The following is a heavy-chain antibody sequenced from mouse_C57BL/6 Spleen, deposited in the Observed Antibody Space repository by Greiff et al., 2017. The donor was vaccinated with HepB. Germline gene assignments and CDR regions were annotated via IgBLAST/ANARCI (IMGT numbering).Heavy chain of an antibody. Sequence: EVQLVESGPGMVKPSQSLSLTCTVTGYSITSGYDWHWIRHFPGNKLEWMGYISYSGSTNYNPSLKSRISITHDTSKNHFFLKLKSVTTEDTATYYCARGSGIYDGYLWYFDVWGTGTTVTVSS. J-gene: IGHJ1*03. V-gene: IGHV3-1*01. CDR3: ARGSGIYDGYLWYFDV. CDR2: ISYSGST. D-gene: IGHD2-3*01. CDR1: GYSITSGYD.